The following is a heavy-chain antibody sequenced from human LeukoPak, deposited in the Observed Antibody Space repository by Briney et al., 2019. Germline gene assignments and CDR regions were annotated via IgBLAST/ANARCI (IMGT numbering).Heavy chain of an antibody. V-gene: IGHV3-30*18. CDR1: GFTVSSNY. Sequence: GGSLRLSCAASGFTVSSNYMSWVRQAPGKGLEWVAVISYDGSNKYYADSVKGRFTISRDNSKNTLYLQMNSLRVEDTAVYYCAKLTGDDSSGYWGQGTLVTVSS. CDR3: AKLTGDDSSGY. D-gene: IGHD3-22*01. CDR2: ISYDGSNK. J-gene: IGHJ4*02.